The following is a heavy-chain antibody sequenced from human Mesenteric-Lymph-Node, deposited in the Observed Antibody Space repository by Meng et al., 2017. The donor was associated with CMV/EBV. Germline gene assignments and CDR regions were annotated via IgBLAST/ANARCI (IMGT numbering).Heavy chain of an antibody. Sequence: ASVKVSCKASGYTFTGYYMHWVRQAPGQGLEWMGWINPNSGGTNYAQKFQGRVTMTRNTSISTAYMELSSLRSEDTAVYYCARGPSYGMDVWGQGTTVTVSS. J-gene: IGHJ6*02. CDR3: ARGPSYGMDV. CDR1: GYTFTGYY. V-gene: IGHV1-2*02. CDR2: INPNSGGT.